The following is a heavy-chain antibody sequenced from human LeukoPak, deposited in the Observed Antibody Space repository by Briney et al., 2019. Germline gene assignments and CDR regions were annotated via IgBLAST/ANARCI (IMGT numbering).Heavy chain of an antibody. CDR2: TYYRAKWYN. D-gene: IGHD3-10*01. CDR3: AREELWFGELSHFDY. CDR1: GDSVSSNSAA. V-gene: IGHV6-1*01. Sequence: QTLSLTFAISGDSVSSNSAAWNWIRQSPSRGLEWLGRTYYRAKWYNDYAVSVKSRITINPDTSKNQFSLQLNSVTPEDTAVYYCAREELWFGELSHFDYWGQGTLVTVSS. J-gene: IGHJ4*02.